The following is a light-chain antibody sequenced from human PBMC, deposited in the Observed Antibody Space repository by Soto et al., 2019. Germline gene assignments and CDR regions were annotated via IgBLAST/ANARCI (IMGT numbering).Light chain of an antibody. CDR3: QQYNSYS. J-gene: IGKJ1*01. Sequence: DIQMNKSPSSLSAYVGDRVTITCRARQGIRNDLGWYQQKPGTAPKVLIYHASNLQSGVPSRFSGSGSGTEFTLTISSLQPDDFATYYCQQYNSYSFGQGTKVDIK. V-gene: IGKV1-17*01. CDR2: HAS. CDR1: QGIRND.